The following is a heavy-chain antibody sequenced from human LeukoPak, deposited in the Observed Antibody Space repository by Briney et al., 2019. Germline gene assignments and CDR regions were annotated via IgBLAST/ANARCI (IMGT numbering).Heavy chain of an antibody. V-gene: IGHV1-2*02. CDR2: INPNTGGT. D-gene: IGHD2-2*01. Sequence: GASVKVSCKASGYTFTGYYMHWVRQAPGQGLEWMGWINPNTGGTNYAQKFQGRVTMTRDTSISTAYMELSRLRSDDTAVYYCARDLLGNQPRDYLGQGTLVTVSS. CDR3: ARDLLGNQPRDY. CDR1: GYTFTGYY. J-gene: IGHJ4*02.